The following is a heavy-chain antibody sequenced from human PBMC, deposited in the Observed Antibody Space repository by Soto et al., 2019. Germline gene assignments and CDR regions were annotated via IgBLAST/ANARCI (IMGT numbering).Heavy chain of an antibody. V-gene: IGHV4-59*01. CDR3: ARDGYDGSGSPYPAY. D-gene: IGHD3-10*01. Sequence: SETLSLTCSVSGGSMSDYFWSWIRQSPGKGLEWIGYIYYLGSTDYNPSLESRVTISVDTSKRQFSLRLTSVTAADTAVYYCARDGYDGSGSPYPAYWGPGTQVTVSS. J-gene: IGHJ4*02. CDR2: IYYLGST. CDR1: GGSMSDYF.